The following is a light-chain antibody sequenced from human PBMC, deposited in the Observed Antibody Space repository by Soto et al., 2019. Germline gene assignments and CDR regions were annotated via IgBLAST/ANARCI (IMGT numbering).Light chain of an antibody. V-gene: IGKV3-20*01. CDR1: QSVSSSY. Sequence: EIVLTQSPGTLSLSPGEIATLSCRASQSVSSSYLVWYQQKPGQAPRLLIYGASSRATGIPDRFSGSGSGTDFTLTISRLEPEDFAVYYCQQYGSSPRTFGQGTKV. CDR3: QQYGSSPRT. J-gene: IGKJ1*01. CDR2: GAS.